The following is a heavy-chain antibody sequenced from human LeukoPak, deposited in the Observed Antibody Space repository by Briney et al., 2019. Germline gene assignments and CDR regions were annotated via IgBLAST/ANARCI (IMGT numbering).Heavy chain of an antibody. CDR1: GFTFSTYW. Sequence: LRLSCTASGFTFSTYWMSWIRQPPGKGLEWIGYIYYSGSTYYNPSLKSRVTLSVDTSKNQFSLKLSSVTAADTAVSYCARGVTTDYFDYWGQGTLVTVSS. D-gene: IGHD4-17*01. V-gene: IGHV4-30-4*08. J-gene: IGHJ4*02. CDR2: IYYSGST. CDR3: ARGVTTDYFDY.